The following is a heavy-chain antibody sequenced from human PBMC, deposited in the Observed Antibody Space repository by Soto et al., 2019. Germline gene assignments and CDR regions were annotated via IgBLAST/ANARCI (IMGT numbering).Heavy chain of an antibody. CDR1: GYTFTSYG. D-gene: IGHD4-17*01. V-gene: IGHV1-18*01. Sequence: QGQLVQSGAEVKKPGASVKVSCKASGYTFTSYGISWVRQAPGQGLEWVGWISAYNGNTNYAQKLQGRVTMTTDTSTSTAYMELRSLRSDDTAVYYCARVSDYGDYRSPFDDYWGQGTLVTVSS. CDR2: ISAYNGNT. J-gene: IGHJ4*02. CDR3: ARVSDYGDYRSPFDDY.